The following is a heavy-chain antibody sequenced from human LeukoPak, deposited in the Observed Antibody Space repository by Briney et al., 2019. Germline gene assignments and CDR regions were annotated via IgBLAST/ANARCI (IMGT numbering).Heavy chain of an antibody. CDR2: INTDGSST. D-gene: IGHD3-22*01. CDR1: GFTFDDYA. J-gene: IGHJ3*02. V-gene: IGHV3-74*01. Sequence: GRSLRLSCAASGFTFDDYAMHWVRQAPGKGLVWVSRINTDGSSTSYADSVKGRFTISRDNAKNTLYLQMDSLRAEDTAVYYCARWVVIGAFDIWGQGTMVTVSS. CDR3: ARWVVIGAFDI.